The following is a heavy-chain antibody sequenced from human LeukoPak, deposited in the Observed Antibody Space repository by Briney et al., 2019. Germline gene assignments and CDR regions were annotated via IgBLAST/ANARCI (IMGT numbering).Heavy chain of an antibody. D-gene: IGHD3-22*01. J-gene: IGHJ4*02. CDR1: GYTFTSYD. V-gene: IGHV1-8*01. CDR2: MNPNSGNT. CDR3: ARAGDSSGYQYPFDY. Sequence: ASVKVSCKASGYTFTSYDVNWVRQATGQGLEWMGWMNPNSGNTGYAQKFQGRVTMTRNTSISTAYMELSSLRSGDTAVYYCARAGDSSGYQYPFDYWGQGTLVTVSS.